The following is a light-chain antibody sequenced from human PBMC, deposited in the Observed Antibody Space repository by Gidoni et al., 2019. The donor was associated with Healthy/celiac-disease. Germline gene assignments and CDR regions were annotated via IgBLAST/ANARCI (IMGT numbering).Light chain of an antibody. V-gene: IGKV4-1*01. J-gene: IGKJ1*01. Sequence: DIVMTQSSDSLAVSLGERATINCKSSQSVLYSSNNKNYLAWYQQEPGQPPKLLIYWASTRESGVPDRFSGSGSGTDFTLTISNLQAEDVAVYYCQQYYSTPRTFGQXTKVEIK. CDR2: WAS. CDR3: QQYYSTPRT. CDR1: QSVLYSSNNKNY.